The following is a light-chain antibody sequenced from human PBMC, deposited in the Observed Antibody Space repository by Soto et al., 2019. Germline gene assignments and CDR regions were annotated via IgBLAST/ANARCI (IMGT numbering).Light chain of an antibody. J-gene: IGLJ3*02. Sequence: QSVLTQPRSVSGSPGQSVTISCTGTSSDVGDYHYVSWYQHHPGKAPKLMIYDVTKRPSGVPYRFSGSKSGNTASLTISGLQAADEADYYCCSYAGSYTWVFGGGIKLTVL. CDR1: SSDVGDYHY. V-gene: IGLV2-11*01. CDR2: DVT. CDR3: CSYAGSYTWV.